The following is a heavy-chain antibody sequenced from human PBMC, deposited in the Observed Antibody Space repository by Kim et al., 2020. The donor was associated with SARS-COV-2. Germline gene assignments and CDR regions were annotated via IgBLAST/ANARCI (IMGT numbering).Heavy chain of an antibody. Sequence: GGSLRLSCSASGFTFSSYAMHWVRQAPGKGLEYVSAISSNGGSTYYADSVKGRFTISRDNSKNTLYLQMSSLRAEDTAVYYCVEGYSYGYGGYYYYGMDVWGQGTTVTVSS. CDR3: VEGYSYGYGGYYYYGMDV. CDR2: ISSNGGST. V-gene: IGHV3-64D*09. D-gene: IGHD5-18*01. CDR1: GFTFSSYA. J-gene: IGHJ6*02.